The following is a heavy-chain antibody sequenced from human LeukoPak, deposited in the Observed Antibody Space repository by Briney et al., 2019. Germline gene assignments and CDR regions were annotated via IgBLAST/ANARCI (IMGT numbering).Heavy chain of an antibody. V-gene: IGHV4-39*01. J-gene: IGHJ4*02. CDR1: GGSISSSSYY. CDR2: IYYSGST. CDR3: ARLHYGSGSSLLFDY. Sequence: TLSLXCTVSGGSISSSSYYWGWIRQPPGKGLEWIGSIYYSGSTYYNPSLKSRFTISVDTSKNPFSLKLSSVTAADTAVYYCARLHYGSGSSLLFDYWGQGTLVTVSS. D-gene: IGHD3-10*01.